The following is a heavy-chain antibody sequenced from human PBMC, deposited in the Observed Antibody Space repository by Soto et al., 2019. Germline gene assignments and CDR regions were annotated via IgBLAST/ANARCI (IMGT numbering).Heavy chain of an antibody. V-gene: IGHV3-30*18. CDR2: ISYDGSNK. Sequence: GGSLRLSCAASGFTFSSYGMHWVRQAPGKGLEWVAVISYDGSNKYYADSVKGRFTISRDNSKNTLYLQMNSLRAEVTAVYYCAKGAGLPYYYYGMDVWGQGTTVTVSS. CDR1: GFTFSSYG. J-gene: IGHJ6*02. CDR3: AKGAGLPYYYYGMDV. D-gene: IGHD2-15*01.